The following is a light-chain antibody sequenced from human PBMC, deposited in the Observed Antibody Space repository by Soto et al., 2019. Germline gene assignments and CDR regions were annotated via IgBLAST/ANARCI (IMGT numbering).Light chain of an antibody. CDR1: QSISSR. Sequence: DIPMTQSPSTLSASVGDRVTITCRASQSISSRLAWYQQKPGKAPKLLIYKASSLESGVPSRFSGSGSGTEFTLTIISLQPDDFATYYCQQYNSYSRTFGQGTKLEIK. CDR3: QQYNSYSRT. J-gene: IGKJ2*01. V-gene: IGKV1-5*03. CDR2: KAS.